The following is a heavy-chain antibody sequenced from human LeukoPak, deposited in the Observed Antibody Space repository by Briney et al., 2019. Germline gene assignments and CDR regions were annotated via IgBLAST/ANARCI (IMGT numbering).Heavy chain of an antibody. CDR2: ISGYNGNT. CDR3: ARDAREVLLWFGEFFP. D-gene: IGHD3-10*01. CDR1: GYTFSSYG. V-gene: IGHV1-18*01. Sequence: ASVKVSCKASGYTFSSYGISWVRQAPGQGLEWMGWISGYNGNTKYAQKFQGRVTMTTDTSTNTAYMEVRSLGSDDTAVYYCARDAREVLLWFGEFFPWGQGTLVTVSS. J-gene: IGHJ5*02.